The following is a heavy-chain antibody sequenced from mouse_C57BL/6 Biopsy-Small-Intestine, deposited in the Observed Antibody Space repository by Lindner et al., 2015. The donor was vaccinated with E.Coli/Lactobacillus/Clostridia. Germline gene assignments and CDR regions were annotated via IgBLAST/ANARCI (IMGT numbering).Heavy chain of an antibody. J-gene: IGHJ4*01. Sequence: SVKVSCKASRYSFTTYPITWVRQAPGQGLEWVGWIRVYNGYTDYAQKFQGRVTMTTETSTDTAYMELRNLRSDDTAVYYCARVADLGNYFHESGYYTSDFWGQGTLVTVSS. V-gene: IGHV1S55*01. CDR3: ARVADLGNYFHESGYYTSDF. CDR2: IRVYNGYT. D-gene: IGHD1-3*01. CDR1: RYSFTTYP.